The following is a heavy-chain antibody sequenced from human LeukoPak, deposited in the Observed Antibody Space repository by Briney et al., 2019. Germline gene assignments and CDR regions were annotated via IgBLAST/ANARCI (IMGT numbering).Heavy chain of an antibody. V-gene: IGHV4-39*07. CDR2: INHSGGT. D-gene: IGHD2-2*01. J-gene: IGHJ4*02. CDR1: GGSISSGGYY. CDR3: ARSGWVPAAPFDY. Sequence: SETLSLTCTVSGGSISSGGYYWSWIRQHPGKGLEWIGEINHSGGTNYNPSLKSRVTISVDTSKNQFSLKLSSVTAADTAVYYCARSGWVPAAPFDYWGQGTLVTVSS.